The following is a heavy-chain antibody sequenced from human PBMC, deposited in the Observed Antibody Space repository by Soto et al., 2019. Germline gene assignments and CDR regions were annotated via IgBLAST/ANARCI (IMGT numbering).Heavy chain of an antibody. J-gene: IGHJ6*02. CDR1: GYIFVNYG. D-gene: IGHD3-16*01. Sequence: QVQLVQSGDEVKKPGASVKVSCKASGYIFVNYGIAWVRQAPRQGLEWMGWISPYNGNTHSASKVQGRLTITTDTSWSTAYMDLGSLTSDDRAVDFCVMVDNYVTPTPQDVWGQGTTVTVSS. CDR2: ISPYNGNT. CDR3: VMVDNYVTPTPQDV. V-gene: IGHV1-18*01.